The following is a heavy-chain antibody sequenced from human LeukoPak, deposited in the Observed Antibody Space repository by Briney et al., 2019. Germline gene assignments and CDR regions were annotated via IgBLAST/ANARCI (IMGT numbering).Heavy chain of an antibody. D-gene: IGHD6-19*01. CDR1: GDSIDNYY. CDR2: SYHSGDT. CDR3: ARGSRSGWFSFDY. J-gene: IGHJ4*02. V-gene: IGHV4-59*01. Sequence: SETLSLTCIVSGDSIDNYYWSWIRQPPGKGLEWIGYSYHSGDTNYSPSLKSRLTMSVDTSKNQFSLRLSSVTAADTATYYCARGSRSGWFSFDYWGQGALVTVSS.